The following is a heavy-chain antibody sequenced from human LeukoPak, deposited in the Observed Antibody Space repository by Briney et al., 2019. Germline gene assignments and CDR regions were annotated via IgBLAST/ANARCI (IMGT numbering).Heavy chain of an antibody. CDR2: INPNSGGT. J-gene: IGHJ5*02. CDR1: GYTFTGYY. Sequence: ASVKVSCKASGYTFTGYYMHWVRQAPGQGLEWMGWINPNSGGTNYARKFQGRVTMTRDTSISTAYMELSRLRSDDTAVYYCARAARSGMIAAAGYNWFDPWGQGTLVTVSS. V-gene: IGHV1-2*02. CDR3: ARAARSGMIAAAGYNWFDP. D-gene: IGHD6-13*01.